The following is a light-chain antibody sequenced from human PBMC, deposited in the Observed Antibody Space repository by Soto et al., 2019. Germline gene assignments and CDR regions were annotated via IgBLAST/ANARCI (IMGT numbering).Light chain of an antibody. CDR2: EGS. Sequence: QSALTQPASVSGSPGQSITISCTGTSSDVGRSNLVSWYQQHPGKAPKLMIYEGSKRPSGVSNRFSGSKSGNTASLTISGLQAEDEADYYCCSYARSSIYVVFGGGTKLTVL. CDR1: SSDVGRSNL. J-gene: IGLJ2*01. CDR3: CSYARSSIYVV. V-gene: IGLV2-23*01.